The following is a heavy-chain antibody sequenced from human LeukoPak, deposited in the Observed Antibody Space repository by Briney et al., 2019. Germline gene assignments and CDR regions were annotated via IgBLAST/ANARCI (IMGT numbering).Heavy chain of an antibody. V-gene: IGHV1-69*05. CDR2: IIPIFGTA. CDR1: GGTFSSYA. Sequence: SVKVSCKASGGTFSSYAISWVRQAPGQGLEWMGGIIPIFGTANYAQKFQGRVTITTDESTSTAYMELSSLRSEDTAVYYCARAPYSGSYGFDYWGQGTLVTVSS. J-gene: IGHJ4*02. CDR3: ARAPYSGSYGFDY. D-gene: IGHD1-26*01.